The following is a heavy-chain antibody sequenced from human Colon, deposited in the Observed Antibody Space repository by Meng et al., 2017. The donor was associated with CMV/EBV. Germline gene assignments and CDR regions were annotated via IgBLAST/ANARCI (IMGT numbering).Heavy chain of an antibody. Sequence: SETLSLTCTVSGGSISSSSYYWGWIRQPPGKGLEWIGSIYYSGSTYYNPSLKSRVTISVDTSKNQFSLKLGSVTATDTAVYYCARHSSGWYYYFDYWGQGTLVTVSS. CDR3: ARHSSGWYYYFDY. D-gene: IGHD6-19*01. CDR2: IYYSGST. CDR1: GGSISSSSYY. J-gene: IGHJ4*02. V-gene: IGHV4-39*01.